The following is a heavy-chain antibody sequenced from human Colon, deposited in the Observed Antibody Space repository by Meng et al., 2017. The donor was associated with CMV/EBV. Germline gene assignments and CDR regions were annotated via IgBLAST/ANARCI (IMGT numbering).Heavy chain of an antibody. D-gene: IGHD2-21*01. V-gene: IGHV4-61*01. Sequence: SETLSLTCNVPGASVSRGSYYWTWIRQSPGKGLEWIGFVYYSGSTNYNPSLKSRVTISVDASKNQFSLKLNSAIAADTAMYYCARTLWAGGAIDYWGQGTLVTVSS. J-gene: IGHJ4*02. CDR2: VYYSGST. CDR3: ARTLWAGGAIDY. CDR1: GASVSRGSYY.